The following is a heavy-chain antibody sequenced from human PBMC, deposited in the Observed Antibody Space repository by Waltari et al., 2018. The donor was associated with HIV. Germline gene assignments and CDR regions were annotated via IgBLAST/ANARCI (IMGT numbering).Heavy chain of an antibody. CDR3: ATLTGDRSY. D-gene: IGHD7-27*01. Sequence: EVPLVESWGSLVQPGRSLKLLFCASGFTFDDYAMHWVRQAPGKGLEWVSGISWNSATIGYADSVKGRFTISRDNAENSLYLQMNSLKPEDTALYYCATLTGDRSYWGQGTLVTVSS. J-gene: IGHJ4*02. CDR2: ISWNSATI. V-gene: IGHV3-9*01. CDR1: GFTFDDYA.